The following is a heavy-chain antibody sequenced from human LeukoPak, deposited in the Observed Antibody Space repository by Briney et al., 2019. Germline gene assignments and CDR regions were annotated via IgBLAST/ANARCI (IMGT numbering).Heavy chain of an antibody. J-gene: IGHJ4*02. D-gene: IGHD2/OR15-2a*01. V-gene: IGHV4-4*07. Sequence: SETLSLTCTVSGGSIGSYYWSWIRQPAGKGLEWIGRIYTSGGTVYNPSLKSRVTMSVDTSKNQFSLTLNSVTSADTAVYFCARESMGDFDHWGQGTLVTVSS. CDR2: IYTSGGT. CDR3: ARESMGDFDH. CDR1: GGSIGSYY.